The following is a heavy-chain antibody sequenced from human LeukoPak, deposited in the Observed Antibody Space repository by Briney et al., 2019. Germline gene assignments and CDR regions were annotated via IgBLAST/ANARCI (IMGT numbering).Heavy chain of an antibody. D-gene: IGHD6-6*01. Sequence: GGSLRLSCAASGFTFSSYGMHWVRQAPGKGLEWVTDISYDGSNKYYADSVKGRFTISRDNSKNTLYLQMNSLRAEDTAVYYCATGRSFSSSSPCEYWGQGTLVTVSS. CDR3: ATGRSFSSSSPCEY. J-gene: IGHJ4*02. V-gene: IGHV3-30*03. CDR2: ISYDGSNK. CDR1: GFTFSSYG.